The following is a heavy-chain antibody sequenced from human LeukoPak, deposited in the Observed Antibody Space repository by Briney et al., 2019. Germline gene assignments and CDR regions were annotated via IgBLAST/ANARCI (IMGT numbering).Heavy chain of an antibody. V-gene: IGHV1-69*06. CDR1: GCSLNDYE. J-gene: IGHJ4*02. Sequence: SVKVSCNASGCSLNDYEVSWVRQAPGQGLEWMGRIIPMFGTTIYAEKFQGRVTISADKSTNTAYVEVSRLNSDDTAIFYCATDLQSDFWTGYYWDCWGQGTLVTVSS. CDR3: ATDLQSDFWTGYYWDC. CDR2: IIPMFGTT. D-gene: IGHD3/OR15-3a*01.